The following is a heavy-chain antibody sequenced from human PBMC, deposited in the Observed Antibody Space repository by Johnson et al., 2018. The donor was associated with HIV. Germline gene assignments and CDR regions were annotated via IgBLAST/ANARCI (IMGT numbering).Heavy chain of an antibody. V-gene: IGHV3-9*01. D-gene: IGHD1-1*01. J-gene: IGHJ3*02. Sequence: VQLVESGGGVVQPGRSLRLSCAASGFTFDDYAMHWVRQAPGKGLEWVSGISWNSGSIGYADSVKGRFTISRDNAKNSLYLQMNSLRAEETALYYCARVTRYNWNSDAFDIWGQGTMVTVSS. CDR2: ISWNSGSI. CDR1: GFTFDDYA. CDR3: ARVTRYNWNSDAFDI.